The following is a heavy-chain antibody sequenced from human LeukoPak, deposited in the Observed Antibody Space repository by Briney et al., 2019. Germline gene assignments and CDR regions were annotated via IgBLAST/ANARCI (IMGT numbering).Heavy chain of an antibody. D-gene: IGHD5-18*01. V-gene: IGHV4-59*01. J-gene: IGHJ6*03. Sequence: SETLSLTCTVSGGPMNNFYWSWIRQPPGKGLEWVGYVHYSGTTEYNPSLKSRVTVSLDTSSNQFSLKVTSMTAADTAVYYCARDIYDTWLLDYYMDIWGKGTTVIVSS. CDR2: VHYSGTT. CDR3: ARDIYDTWLLDYYMDI. CDR1: GGPMNNFY.